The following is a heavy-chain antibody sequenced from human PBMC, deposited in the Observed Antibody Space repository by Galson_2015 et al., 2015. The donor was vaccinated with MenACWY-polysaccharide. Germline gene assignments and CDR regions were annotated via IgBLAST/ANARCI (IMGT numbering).Heavy chain of an antibody. Sequence: PALVKPTQTLTLTCTFSGFSLSTSGVGVGWVRQPPGKALEWLALIYWTDDHTRYSPSLKSRLTITRDTSKNQVVLTVTNMDPVDAATYYCAHTPYRDAPFDSWGQGTLVTVSS. CDR2: IYWTDDHT. CDR1: GFSLSTSGVG. V-gene: IGHV2-5*01. CDR3: AHTPYRDAPFDS. J-gene: IGHJ4*02. D-gene: IGHD5-24*01.